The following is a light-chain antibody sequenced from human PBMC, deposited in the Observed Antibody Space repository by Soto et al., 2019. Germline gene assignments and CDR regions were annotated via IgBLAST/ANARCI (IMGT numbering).Light chain of an antibody. Sequence: QSALTQPASVSGSPGQSITISCTGTSSNVGGYNSVSWYQQHPGKDPKLMIYDVSHRPSGVSARFSGSKSGNTASLTISGLQAEDEADYYCSSYTSSSSPPVVFGGGTKLTVL. CDR1: SSNVGGYNS. CDR2: DVS. J-gene: IGLJ2*01. V-gene: IGLV2-14*03. CDR3: SSYTSSSSPPVV.